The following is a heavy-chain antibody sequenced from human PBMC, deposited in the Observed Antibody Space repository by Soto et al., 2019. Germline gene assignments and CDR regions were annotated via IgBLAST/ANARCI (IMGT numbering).Heavy chain of an antibody. CDR2: IYNNETF. V-gene: IGHV4-61*01. CDR1: GASVSSGSFY. Sequence: PSETLSLTCSVSGASVSSGSFYWSWIRQPPGKGLEWIGFIYNNETFNYNPSLKSRVTLSVDTSKHQFSLKLSSVTAADTAVSYCARVALRYSSSHNFDSWGQGALVTVSS. J-gene: IGHJ4*02. D-gene: IGHD6-19*01. CDR3: ARVALRYSSSHNFDS.